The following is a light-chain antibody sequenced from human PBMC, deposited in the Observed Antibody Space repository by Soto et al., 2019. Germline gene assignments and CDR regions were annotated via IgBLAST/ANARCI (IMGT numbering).Light chain of an antibody. CDR1: QGISDY. Sequence: DIQLTQSPSFLSASVGDRVTITCRASQGISDYLAWYEQKPRKAPKLLFYVASTLQSGVPSRFSSNGLRAAFTLTLYSLHPEDFATYYSQQLHSYPLTFGGGTKVEIK. V-gene: IGKV1-9*01. J-gene: IGKJ4*01. CDR2: VAS. CDR3: QQLHSYPLT.